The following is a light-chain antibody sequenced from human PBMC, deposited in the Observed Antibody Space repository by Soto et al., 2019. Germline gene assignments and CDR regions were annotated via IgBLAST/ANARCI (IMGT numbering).Light chain of an antibody. V-gene: IGKV1-39*01. CDR2: SAF. CDR3: QKYNSYGEP. J-gene: IGKJ4*02. Sequence: DIQMTQSTSSLSASIGDRVTITCRASQNIGSFLNWYQQKPGEAPRLLVYSAFRIQSGVPSRFNASGSGTDVTRSIGCPQLDELDCDDCQKYNSYGEPFGVVNKL. CDR1: QNIGSF.